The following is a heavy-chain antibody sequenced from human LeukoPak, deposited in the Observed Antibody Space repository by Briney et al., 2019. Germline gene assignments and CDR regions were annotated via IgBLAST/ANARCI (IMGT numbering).Heavy chain of an antibody. J-gene: IGHJ4*02. CDR3: VRDGEYSHGIDFDY. V-gene: IGHV3-9*01. D-gene: IGHD5-18*01. Sequence: GGSLRLSCAASGFTFDDYAMHWVRQAPGKGLEWVSGISWNSGSIGYADSVKGRFTISRDSATNTLYLQMNSLRAEDTAIYYCVRDGEYSHGIDFDYWGQGTLVTVSP. CDR2: ISWNSGSI. CDR1: GFTFDDYA.